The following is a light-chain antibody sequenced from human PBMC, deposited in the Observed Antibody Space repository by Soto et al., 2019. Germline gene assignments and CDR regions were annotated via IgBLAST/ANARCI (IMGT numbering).Light chain of an antibody. Sequence: DVQMTQTPSSLSASVGDRVILTCRASQSIGNWLAWYQQKPGKAPKLLIYKASSLESGVPTRFSGSGSGTDFTLTISRLQHEDFETYYCQQYNRYVFGPGTKVEIK. CDR1: QSIGNW. V-gene: IGKV1-5*03. CDR3: QQYNRYV. J-gene: IGKJ3*01. CDR2: KAS.